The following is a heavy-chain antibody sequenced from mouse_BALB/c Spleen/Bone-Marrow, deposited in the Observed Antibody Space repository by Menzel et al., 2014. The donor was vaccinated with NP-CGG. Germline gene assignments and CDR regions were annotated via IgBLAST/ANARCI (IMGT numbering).Heavy chain of an antibody. CDR1: GYTFTSSW. J-gene: IGHJ2*01. CDR2: IHPNSGNT. CDR3: TTLARTFFYY. Sequence: AQLQPSGSVLVRPVASVKLCCKASGYTFTSSWMHWAKQRPGQGLEWIGEIHPNSGNTNYNEKFKGKAKLTAVTSTSTAYMDLSSLTNENSAVYYCTTLARTFFYYWGQGTPLTVYS. V-gene: IGHV1S130*01. D-gene: IGHD3-1*01.